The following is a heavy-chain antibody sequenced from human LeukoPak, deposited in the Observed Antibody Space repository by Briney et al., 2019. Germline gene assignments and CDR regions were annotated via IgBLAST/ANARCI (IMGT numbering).Heavy chain of an antibody. V-gene: IGHV3-74*01. Sequence: GGSLRLPCVASGFIVSNNYMSWVRQAPGKGLVWVSRIRGDGSMTNYADSVKGRFTISRDNAKNTLYLQMNSLRLEDTAVYYCARENLAAAADYWGQGTVVTVSS. D-gene: IGHD6-25*01. CDR1: GFIVSNNY. CDR3: ARENLAAAADY. J-gene: IGHJ4*02. CDR2: IRGDGSMT.